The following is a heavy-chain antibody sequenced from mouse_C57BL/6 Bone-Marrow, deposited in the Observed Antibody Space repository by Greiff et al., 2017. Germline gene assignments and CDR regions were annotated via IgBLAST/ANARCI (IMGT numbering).Heavy chain of an antibody. CDR1: GYTFTSYW. CDR3: ARFLRPRYAMDY. J-gene: IGHJ4*01. Sequence: VQLQQPGAELVKPGASVTMSCKASGYTFTSYWITWVKQRPGQGLEWIGDIYPGSGSTNYNEKFKSKATLTVDTSSSTAYMQLSSLTSEDSAVYYCARFLRPRYAMDYWGQGTSVTVSS. V-gene: IGHV1-55*01. D-gene: IGHD1-1*01. CDR2: IYPGSGST.